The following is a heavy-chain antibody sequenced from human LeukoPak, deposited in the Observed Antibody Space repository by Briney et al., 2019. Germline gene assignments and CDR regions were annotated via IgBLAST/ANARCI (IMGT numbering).Heavy chain of an antibody. D-gene: IGHD3-16*01. J-gene: IGHJ4*02. V-gene: IGHV1-18*01. CDR3: ARGGQDDVDGNYDYVWGSPHDY. CDR1: GYALTSYG. Sequence: ASVKVSCKPSGYALTSYGISWVRQAPGQGLEWMGWISAYNGNTNYAQKLQGRVTMTTDTSTSTAYMEPRSLRSDDTAVYYCARGGQDDVDGNYDYVWGSPHDYWGQGTLVTVSS. CDR2: ISAYNGNT.